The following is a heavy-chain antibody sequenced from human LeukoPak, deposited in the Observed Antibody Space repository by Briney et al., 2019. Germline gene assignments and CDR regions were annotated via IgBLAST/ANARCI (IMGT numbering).Heavy chain of an antibody. J-gene: IGHJ4*02. Sequence: GGSLRLSCAASGFTFDDYAMHWVRQAPGKGLEWVSGISWNSGSIGYADSVKGRFTISRDNAKNSLYLQMNSLRAEDTALYYCAKASGWDNRDYFDYWGRGTLVTVSS. CDR2: ISWNSGSI. CDR3: AKASGWDNRDYFDY. CDR1: GFTFDDYA. V-gene: IGHV3-9*01. D-gene: IGHD1/OR15-1a*01.